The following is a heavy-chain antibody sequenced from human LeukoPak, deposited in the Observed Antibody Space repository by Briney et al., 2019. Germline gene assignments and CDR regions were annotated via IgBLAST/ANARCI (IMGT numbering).Heavy chain of an antibody. V-gene: IGHV1-8*02. D-gene: IGHD3-22*01. J-gene: IGHJ4*02. CDR3: ARVPGMYYYDSSGYLGGGYFDY. CDR1: GYTFTGYY. CDR2: MNPNGGNT. Sequence: ASVKVSCKASGYTFTGYYMHWVRQAPGQGLEWMGWMNPNGGNTGYAQKFQGRVTMTRNTSISTAYMELSSLRSEDTAVYYCARVPGMYYYDSSGYLGGGYFDYWGQGTLVTVSS.